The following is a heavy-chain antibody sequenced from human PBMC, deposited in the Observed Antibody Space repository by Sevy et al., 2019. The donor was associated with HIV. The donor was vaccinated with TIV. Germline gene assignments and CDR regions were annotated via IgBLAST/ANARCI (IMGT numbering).Heavy chain of an antibody. CDR2: ISGSGTRT. Sequence: GGSLTLSCAVSGFSFDSYGMTWVRQAPGKGLEWVSGISGSGTRTYYADSVKGRFSISRDNSKNRLYLQMNSLRSEDTAIYYCGKGGGGHYDPDEIGYYFYYYNMDVWGKGTTVTVSS. CDR3: GKGGGGHYDPDEIGYYFYYYNMDV. CDR1: GFSFDSYG. D-gene: IGHD3-22*01. V-gene: IGHV3-23*01. J-gene: IGHJ6*03.